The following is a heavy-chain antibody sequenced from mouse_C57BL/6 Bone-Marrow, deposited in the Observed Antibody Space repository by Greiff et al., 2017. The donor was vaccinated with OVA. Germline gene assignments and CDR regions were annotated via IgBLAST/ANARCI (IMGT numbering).Heavy chain of an antibody. CDR1: GYTFTSYW. CDR2: IDPSDSYT. V-gene: IGHV1-50*01. J-gene: IGHJ3*01. CDR3: ARLTVLRWFAY. D-gene: IGHD1-1*01. Sequence: VQLQQPGAELVKPGASVKLSCKASGYTFTSYWMQWVKQRPGQGLEWIGEIDPSDSYTNYNQKFKGKATLTVDTSSSTAYMQLSSLTSEDSAVYYCARLTVLRWFAYWGQGTLVTVSA.